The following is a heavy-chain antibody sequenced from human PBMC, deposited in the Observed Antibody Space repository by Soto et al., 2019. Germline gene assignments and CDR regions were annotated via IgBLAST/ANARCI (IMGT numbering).Heavy chain of an antibody. V-gene: IGHV4-59*08. CDR3: ARQTGSYYDSSGYYIDY. CDR2: IYYNGST. J-gene: IGHJ4*02. CDR1: GGSISSYY. Sequence: SETLSLTCTVSGGSISSYYWSWIRQSPGKGLEWIGSIYYNGSTNYNPSLKSRVTISVDTSKNQFSLKLSSVTAADTAVYYCARQTGSYYDSSGYYIDYWGQGTLVTVSS. D-gene: IGHD3-22*01.